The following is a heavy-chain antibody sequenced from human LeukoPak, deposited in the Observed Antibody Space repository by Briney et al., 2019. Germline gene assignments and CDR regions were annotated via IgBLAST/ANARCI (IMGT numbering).Heavy chain of an antibody. D-gene: IGHD6-13*01. CDR2: IYPDDSDT. Sequence: GESLKISCKHSEYSFPNYCIGWVRQVPGKGLEWMGIIYPDDSDTRYSPSFQGQVTISADRSISTAYLQWSSLKASDTAMYYCAIGRGGQQLGDYWGQGTLVTVSS. J-gene: IGHJ4*02. CDR3: AIGRGGQQLGDY. CDR1: EYSFPNYC. V-gene: IGHV5-51*01.